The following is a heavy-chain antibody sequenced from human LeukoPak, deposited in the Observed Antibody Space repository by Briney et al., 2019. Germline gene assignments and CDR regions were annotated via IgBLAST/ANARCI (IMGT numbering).Heavy chain of an antibody. Sequence: GASVKVSCKASGGTFSSYAISWVRQAPGQGLEWMGRIIPTLGIANYAQKFQGRVTITADKSTSTAYMELSSLRSEDTAVYYCARSIAKGGYWGQGTLVTVSS. D-gene: IGHD6-6*01. CDR1: GGTFSSYA. J-gene: IGHJ4*02. V-gene: IGHV1-69*04. CDR3: ARSIAKGGY. CDR2: IIPTLGIA.